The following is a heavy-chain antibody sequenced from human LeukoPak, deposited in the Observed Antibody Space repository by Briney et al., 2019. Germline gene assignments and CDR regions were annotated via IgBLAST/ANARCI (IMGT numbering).Heavy chain of an antibody. J-gene: IGHJ3*02. CDR1: GFTFDSFA. CDR3: AKGVVTAAVYAFDI. D-gene: IGHD2-2*01. V-gene: IGHV3-23*01. CDR2: ISGSGSTT. Sequence: GGSLRLSCAASGFTFDSFAMSWVRQAPGKGLEWVSGISGSGSTTYYADSVKGRFTISRDNSKNTLYLQMNTLRAEDTAVYYCAKGVVTAAVYAFDIWGQGTMVTVSS.